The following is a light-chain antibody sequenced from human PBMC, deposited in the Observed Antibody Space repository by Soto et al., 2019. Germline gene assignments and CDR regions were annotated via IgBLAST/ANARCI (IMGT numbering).Light chain of an antibody. CDR3: QQYYSTPFT. Sequence: DIVMTQSPDSLAVSLGERATINCKSSRSVLYSSNNKNYLAWYQQKPGQPPKLLIYWASTRESGVPDRFSGSGSGTDFTRTINSLQAEDVAVYYCQQYYSTPFTFGPGTKVDI. CDR2: WAS. V-gene: IGKV4-1*01. CDR1: RSVLYSSNNKNY. J-gene: IGKJ3*01.